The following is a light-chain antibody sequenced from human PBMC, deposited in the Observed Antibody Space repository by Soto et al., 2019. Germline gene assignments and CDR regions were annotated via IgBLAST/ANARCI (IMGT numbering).Light chain of an antibody. V-gene: IGLV1-40*01. CDR1: SSNIGATYD. Sequence: QSVLTQPPSVSGAPGQRVTISCTGSSSNIGATYDVHWYQKLPGTAPKLLIYGNNNRPSGVPDRFSGSKSGTSASPAITGLQAEDEADYYCQSYDSSLRAVVFGGGTKVTVL. J-gene: IGLJ3*02. CDR3: QSYDSSLRAVV. CDR2: GNN.